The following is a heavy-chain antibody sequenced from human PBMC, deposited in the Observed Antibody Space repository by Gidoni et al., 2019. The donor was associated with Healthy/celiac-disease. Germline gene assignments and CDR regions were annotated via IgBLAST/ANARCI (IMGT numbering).Heavy chain of an antibody. V-gene: IGHV3-33*01. J-gene: IGHJ4*02. Sequence: QVQLVESGGGVVQPGRSLRLSCAASGFTFSSYGMHWVRQALGKGLGWLAVIWYDGSNKYYADSVKGRFTISRDNSKNTLYLQMNSRRAEDTAVYYCARERRVYSSSLDYWGQGTLVTVSS. D-gene: IGHD6-6*01. CDR3: ARERRVYSSSLDY. CDR1: GFTFSSYG. CDR2: IWYDGSNK.